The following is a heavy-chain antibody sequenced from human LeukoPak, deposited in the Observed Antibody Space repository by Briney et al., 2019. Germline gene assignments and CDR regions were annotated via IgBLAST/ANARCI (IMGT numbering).Heavy chain of an antibody. D-gene: IGHD1-14*01. J-gene: IGHJ5*02. Sequence: GGSLRLSCATSGFTFSDYAMHWVRQAPGKGLEWVAVISHDRSIKFSADSVKGRFTISRDNSKNTLYLQMNSLRDEDTALYYCARDSITTGGTVYNWFDPWSQGTLVTVSS. CDR1: GFTFSDYA. V-gene: IGHV3-30-3*01. CDR3: ARDSITTGGTVYNWFDP. CDR2: ISHDRSIK.